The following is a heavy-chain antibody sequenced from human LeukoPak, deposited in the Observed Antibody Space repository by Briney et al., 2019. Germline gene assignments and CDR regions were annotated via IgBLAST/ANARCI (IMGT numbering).Heavy chain of an antibody. Sequence: GGSLRLSCTASRFTLSSHAMDWVRQAPGKGLEWVAVISYDGSHKYYADSVKGRFTISRDDSKNTLYLQMNCLTAEDTAVYYCARGQEKDDYGSDYWGLGTLVTVSS. CDR1: RFTLSSHA. CDR2: ISYDGSHK. D-gene: IGHD3-10*01. V-gene: IGHV3-30-3*01. J-gene: IGHJ4*02. CDR3: ARGQEKDDYGSDY.